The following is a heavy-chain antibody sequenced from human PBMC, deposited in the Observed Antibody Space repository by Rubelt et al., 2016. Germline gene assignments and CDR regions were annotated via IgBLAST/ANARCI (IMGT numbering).Heavy chain of an antibody. CDR1: GSLSGYY. J-gene: IGHJ6*02. Sequence: GSLSGYYWSWIRQPAGKGLEYIGRIYTSGNTNFNPSLKSRVTMSVDTSKNQFSLRLNSVTAADTAVYFCARHYYGMDVWGQGTTVTVS. CDR2: IYTSGNT. V-gene: IGHV4-4*07. CDR3: ARHYYGMDV.